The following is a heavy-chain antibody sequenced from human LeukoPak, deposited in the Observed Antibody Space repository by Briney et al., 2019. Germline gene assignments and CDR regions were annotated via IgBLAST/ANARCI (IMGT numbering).Heavy chain of an antibody. J-gene: IGHJ4*02. CDR2: IRYDGSNK. CDR1: GFTFSSYG. Sequence: PGGSLRLSCAASGFTFSSYGMHWVRQAPGKGLEWVAFIRYDGSNKYYADSVKGRFTISRDNSKNTLYLQMNSLYYCLKKGQNEDYGKPDWGQGTLVTVSS. D-gene: IGHD4-17*01. V-gene: IGHV3-30*02. CDR3: DYGKPD.